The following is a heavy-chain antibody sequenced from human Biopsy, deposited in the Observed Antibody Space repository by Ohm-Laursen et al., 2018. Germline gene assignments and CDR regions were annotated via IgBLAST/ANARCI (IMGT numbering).Heavy chain of an antibody. V-gene: IGHV1-18*01. D-gene: IGHD4-11*01. CDR2: ISGLNGIK. CDR3: TRDLQTWAETFDS. Sequence: SVKVSCKTSGYTYSDYGVSRVRQAPGQGLEWMGWISGLNGIKTSASKFQGRLTMTTDRSASTAYMELRGLRSDDTAVYYCTRDLQTWAETFDSWGQGTLVIVSS. CDR1: GYTYSDYG. J-gene: IGHJ5*01.